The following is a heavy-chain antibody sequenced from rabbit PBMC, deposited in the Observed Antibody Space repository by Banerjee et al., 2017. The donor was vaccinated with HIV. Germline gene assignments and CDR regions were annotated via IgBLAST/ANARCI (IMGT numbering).Heavy chain of an antibody. D-gene: IGHD4-1*01. CDR2: IYTGSSGTT. CDR3: ARDPGSGWTNL. J-gene: IGHJ4*01. V-gene: IGHV1S40*01. Sequence: QSLEESGGDLVKPGASLTLTCTASGFSFSSSYWICWVRQAPGKGLEWIACIYTGSSGTTYYASWAKGRFTISKTSSTTVTLQMTSLTAADTATYFCARDPGSGWTNLWGPGTLVTVS. CDR1: GFSFSSSYW.